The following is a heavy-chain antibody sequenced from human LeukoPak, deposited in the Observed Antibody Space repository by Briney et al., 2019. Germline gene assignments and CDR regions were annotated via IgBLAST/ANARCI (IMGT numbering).Heavy chain of an antibody. CDR3: ATHDYGDSYYYYMDF. J-gene: IGHJ6*03. CDR1: GYSISSGYY. Sequence: SETLSLTCAASGYSISSGYYWGWIRQPPGKGLEWIGSIYHSGSTYYNPSLKSRVTISVDTSKNQFSLKLSSVTAADTAVYYCATHDYGDSYYYYMDFWGKGTTVTVSS. V-gene: IGHV4-38-2*01. D-gene: IGHD4-17*01. CDR2: IYHSGST.